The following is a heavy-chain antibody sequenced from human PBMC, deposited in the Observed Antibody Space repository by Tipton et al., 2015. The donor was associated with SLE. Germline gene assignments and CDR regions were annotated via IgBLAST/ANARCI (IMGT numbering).Heavy chain of an antibody. J-gene: IGHJ4*02. V-gene: IGHV4-61*09. CDR2: IYTSGST. CDR3: ARGGGSPSY. CDR1: GGSISSGSYY. Sequence: PSLTCTVSGGSISSGSYYWSWIRQPAGKGLEWIGYIYTSGSTNYNPSLKSRVTISVDTSKNQFSLKLSSVTAADTAVYYCARGGGSPSYWGQGTLVTVSS. D-gene: IGHD2-15*01.